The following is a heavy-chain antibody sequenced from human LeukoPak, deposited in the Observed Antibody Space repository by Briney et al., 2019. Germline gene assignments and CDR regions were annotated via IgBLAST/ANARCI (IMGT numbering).Heavy chain of an antibody. J-gene: IGHJ4*02. V-gene: IGHV3-23*01. CDR2: MSGTGRSA. CDR1: GGSISSGGYY. D-gene: IGHD1-26*01. CDR3: AREGTIKPPDY. Sequence: PSETLSLTCTVSGGSISSGGYYWSWIRQPPGKGLEWVSSMSGTGRSAYYADSVKGRFTISRDNSKNSLYLQMNSLRAEDTAVYYCAREGTIKPPDYLGQGTLVTVSS.